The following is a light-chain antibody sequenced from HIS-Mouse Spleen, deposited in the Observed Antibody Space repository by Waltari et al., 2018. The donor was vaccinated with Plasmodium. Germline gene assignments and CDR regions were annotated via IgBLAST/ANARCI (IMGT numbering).Light chain of an antibody. CDR2: KAS. CDR1: QSISSR. V-gene: IGKV1-5*03. J-gene: IGKJ1*01. CDR3: QQYNSYSWT. Sequence: DIQMTQSPSTLSASVGDRVTITCPASQSISSRLAWYQQKPGKAPKLLIYKASSLESGGPSRVSGSGSGTEFTLTISSLQPDDFATYYCQQYNSYSWTFGQGTKVEIK.